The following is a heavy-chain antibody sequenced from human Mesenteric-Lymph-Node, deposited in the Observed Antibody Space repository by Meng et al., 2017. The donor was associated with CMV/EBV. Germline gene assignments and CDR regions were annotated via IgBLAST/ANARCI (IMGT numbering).Heavy chain of an antibody. CDR2: ISDDGRNE. V-gene: IGHV3-33*08. CDR1: GFSFSSYA. J-gene: IGHJ4*02. CDR3: ATDVGPTPFFDY. D-gene: IGHD1-26*01. Sequence: GESLKISCVASGFSFSSYAMNWVRQAPGKGLEWVAVISDDGRNEYYADSVKGRLTISRDNSKNTVYLQMNSLNVEDTAIYYCATDVGPTPFFDYWGQGTLVTVSS.